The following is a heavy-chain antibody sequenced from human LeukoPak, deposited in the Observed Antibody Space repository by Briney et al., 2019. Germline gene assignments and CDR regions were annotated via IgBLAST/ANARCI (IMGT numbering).Heavy chain of an antibody. Sequence: PSETLSLTCEVSGGSITSSPYWWSWIRQPPEKGLEWVGTTYYSGNTFCHPSLASRVTISADTSKNQVSLRLTSVTAADTAVYYCARHVPYVVVITVFDYWGQGTLVTVSS. D-gene: IGHD3-22*01. CDR1: GGSITSSPYW. J-gene: IGHJ4*02. CDR2: TYYSGNT. CDR3: ARHVPYVVVITVFDY. V-gene: IGHV4-39*01.